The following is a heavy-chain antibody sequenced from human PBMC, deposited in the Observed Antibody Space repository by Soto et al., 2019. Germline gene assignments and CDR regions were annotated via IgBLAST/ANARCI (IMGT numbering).Heavy chain of an antibody. D-gene: IGHD6-13*01. CDR3: ARGRLGYSSSWEWFDP. V-gene: IGHV1-69*01. J-gene: IGHJ5*02. Sequence: QVQLVQSGAEVKKPGSSVKVSCKASGGTFSSYAISWVRQAPGQGLEWMGGIIPIFGTANYAQKFQGRVTITADESTSTAYMELSSLRSEDMAVYYCARGRLGYSSSWEWFDPWGQATLVTVSS. CDR2: IIPIFGTA. CDR1: GGTFSSYA.